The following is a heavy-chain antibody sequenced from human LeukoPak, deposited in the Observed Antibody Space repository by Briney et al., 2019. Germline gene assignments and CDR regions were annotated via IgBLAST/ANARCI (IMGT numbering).Heavy chain of an antibody. J-gene: IGHJ4*02. V-gene: IGHV1-24*01. D-gene: IGHD5-18*01. CDR3: ATGYTYDYSLY. CDR2: FDPEDGAR. Sequence: PGGSLRLSCAASGFTFSSYAMHWVRQAPGHGLEWMGGFDPEDGARIFAQKFQGRVTMIEDTSTDTAYMDLSSLRSEDTAVYYCATGYTYDYSLYWGQGTLVTVSS. CDR1: GFTFSSYA.